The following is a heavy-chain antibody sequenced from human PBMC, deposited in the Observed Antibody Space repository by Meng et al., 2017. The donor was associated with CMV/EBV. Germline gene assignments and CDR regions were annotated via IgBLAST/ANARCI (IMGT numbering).Heavy chain of an antibody. Sequence: GESLKISCAASGFTFSSYWMSWVRQAPGKGLEWVANIKQDGSEKYYVDSVKGRFTISRDNAKNSLYLQMNSLRAEDTAVYYCARDSQYYDILTGYSRFYAFDILGQGTMVTVSS. J-gene: IGHJ3*02. CDR3: ARDSQYYDILTGYSRFYAFDI. V-gene: IGHV3-7*01. CDR2: IKQDGSEK. CDR1: GFTFSSYW. D-gene: IGHD3-9*01.